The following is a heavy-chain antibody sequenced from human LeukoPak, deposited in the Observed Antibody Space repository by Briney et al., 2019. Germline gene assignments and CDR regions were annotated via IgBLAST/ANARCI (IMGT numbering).Heavy chain of an antibody. CDR2: ISRASESI. Sequence: GGSLRLSCAASGFTFTNYWMHWVRQAPGKGLEWVSIISRASESIFYADSVKGRFTIPRDNAKNSLYLQMNGLRAEDTAAYYCMRGATDTTRWFDPWGQGTLVTVSS. V-gene: IGHV3-21*01. D-gene: IGHD1-7*01. CDR3: MRGATDTTRWFDP. CDR1: GFTFTNYW. J-gene: IGHJ5*02.